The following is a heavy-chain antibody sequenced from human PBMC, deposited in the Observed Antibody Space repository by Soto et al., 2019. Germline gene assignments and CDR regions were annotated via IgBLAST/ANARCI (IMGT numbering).Heavy chain of an antibody. Sequence: QVQLVESGGGVVQPGRSLRLSCAAPGFTFSSYGMHWVRQAPGKGLEWVAVISYDGSNKYYADSVKGRFTISRDNSKNTLYLQMNSLRAEDTAVYYCAKSLDSSGYYHFDYWGQGTLVTVSS. J-gene: IGHJ4*02. CDR1: GFTFSSYG. CDR3: AKSLDSSGYYHFDY. CDR2: ISYDGSNK. V-gene: IGHV3-30*18. D-gene: IGHD3-22*01.